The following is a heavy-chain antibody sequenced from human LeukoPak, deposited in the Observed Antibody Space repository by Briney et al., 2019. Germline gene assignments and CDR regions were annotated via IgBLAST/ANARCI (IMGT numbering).Heavy chain of an antibody. CDR1: GGTFSSYA. V-gene: IGHV1-69*06. J-gene: IGHJ6*02. Sequence: GASVKVSCKASGGTFSSYAISWVRQAPGQGLEWMGGIIPIFGTANYAQKFQGRVTMTEDTSTDTAYMELSSLRSEDTAVYYCATSDERITMVRGVAVPGYYYGMDVWGQGTTVTVSS. CDR3: ATSDERITMVRGVAVPGYYYGMDV. D-gene: IGHD3-10*01. CDR2: IIPIFGTA.